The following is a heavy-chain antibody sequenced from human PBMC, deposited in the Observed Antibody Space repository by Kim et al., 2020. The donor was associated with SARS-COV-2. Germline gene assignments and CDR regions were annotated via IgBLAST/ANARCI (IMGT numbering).Heavy chain of an antibody. D-gene: IGHD2-21*02. CDR1: GFTFTSSA. V-gene: IGHV1-58*01. CDR3: AAAREGYCGGDCYSFDP. J-gene: IGHJ5*02. Sequence: SVKVSCKASGFTFTSSAVQWVRQARGQRLEWIGWIVVGSGNTNYAQKFQERVTITRDMSTSTAYMELSSLRSEDTAVYYCAAAREGYCGGDCYSFDPWGQGTLVTVSS. CDR2: IVVGSGNT.